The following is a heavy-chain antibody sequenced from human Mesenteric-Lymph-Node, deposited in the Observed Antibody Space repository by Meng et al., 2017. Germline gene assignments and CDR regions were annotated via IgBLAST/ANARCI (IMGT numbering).Heavy chain of an antibody. CDR1: GGTFSSYA. Sequence: KKPGSSVRLSCKASGGTFSSYAISWVRQAPGQGLEWMGGIIPIFGTANYAQKFQGRVTITADESTSTAYMELSSLRSEDTAVYYCAREDYGDYGGYFQHWGQGTLVTVSS. D-gene: IGHD4-17*01. V-gene: IGHV1-69*01. CDR2: IIPIFGTA. CDR3: AREDYGDYGGYFQH. J-gene: IGHJ1*01.